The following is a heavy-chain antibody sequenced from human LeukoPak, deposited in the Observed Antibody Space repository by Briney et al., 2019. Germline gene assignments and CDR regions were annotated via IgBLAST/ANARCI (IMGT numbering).Heavy chain of an antibody. Sequence: PGGSLRLSCAASGFTFSSYEMNWVRQAPGKGLEWVSYISSSGSTIYYADSVKGRFTISRDNVKNSLYLQMNSLRAEDTAVYYCATLSRNGDYGDYWGQGTLVTVSS. D-gene: IGHD2-8*01. J-gene: IGHJ4*02. CDR2: ISSSGSTI. CDR1: GFTFSSYE. CDR3: ATLSRNGDYGDY. V-gene: IGHV3-48*03.